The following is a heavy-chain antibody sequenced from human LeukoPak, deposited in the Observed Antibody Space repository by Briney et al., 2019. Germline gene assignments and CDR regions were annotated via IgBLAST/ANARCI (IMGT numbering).Heavy chain of an antibody. Sequence: ASVKVSCKTSGYTFIGYYIHWVRQAPGQGLEWVGWNNPDRGGTNYGQKFQGRVTMTLDTSVQTAYLELASLRSDDTAVYYCARGTVYGSGTFFDYWGQGTLVTVSS. CDR3: ARGTVYGSGTFFDY. J-gene: IGHJ4*02. D-gene: IGHD3-10*01. CDR2: NNPDRGGT. V-gene: IGHV1-2*02. CDR1: GYTFIGYY.